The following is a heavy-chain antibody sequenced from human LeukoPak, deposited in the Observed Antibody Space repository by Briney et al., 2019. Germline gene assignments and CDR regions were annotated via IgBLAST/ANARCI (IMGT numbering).Heavy chain of an antibody. CDR2: IYYSGST. CDR3: ALMGGSYLSAFDI. J-gene: IGHJ4*02. V-gene: IGHV4-39*01. Sequence: SQTLSLTCTVSGGSISSSSYYWGWIRQPPGKGLEWIGSIYYSGSTYYNPSPKSRVTISVDTSKNQFSLKLSSVTAADTAVYYCALMGGSYLSAFDIWGQGTLVTVSS. CDR1: GGSISSSSYY. D-gene: IGHD1-26*01.